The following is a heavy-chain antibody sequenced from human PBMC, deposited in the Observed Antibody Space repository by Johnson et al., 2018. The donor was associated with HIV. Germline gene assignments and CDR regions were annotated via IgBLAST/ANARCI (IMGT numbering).Heavy chain of an antibody. CDR2: INWNGGST. Sequence: VQLVESGGGLVKPGGSLRLSCAASGFTFNDYGMSWVRQAPGKGLELVSGINWNGGSTGYADSVKGRFTISRDNAKNSLYLQMNRLRAEETALYYGANAVSGWLRCCAFDIWGQGTMVTVSS. CDR3: ANAVSGWLRCCAFDI. V-gene: IGHV3-20*04. D-gene: IGHD5-12*01. CDR1: GFTFNDYG. J-gene: IGHJ3*02.